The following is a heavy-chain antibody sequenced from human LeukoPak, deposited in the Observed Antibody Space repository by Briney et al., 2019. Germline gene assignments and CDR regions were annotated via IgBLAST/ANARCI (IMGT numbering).Heavy chain of an antibody. Sequence: PGGSLRLSCAASGFTFSNYGMSWVRQAPGRGLEWVSGISGSGGSTYYADSVKGRFTISRDNSKNTLYLQMNSLRAEDTAVYYCARELRHYYYYMDVWDKGTTVTISS. CDR1: GFTFSNYG. V-gene: IGHV3-23*01. J-gene: IGHJ6*03. CDR3: ARELRHYYYYMDV. CDR2: ISGSGGST. D-gene: IGHD3-3*01.